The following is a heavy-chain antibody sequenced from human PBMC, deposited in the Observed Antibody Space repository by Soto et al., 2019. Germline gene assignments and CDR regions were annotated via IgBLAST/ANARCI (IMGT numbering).Heavy chain of an antibody. D-gene: IGHD3-3*02. CDR1: GFTFSSYA. J-gene: IGHJ4*02. CDR3: AKDYRIFGVAAYYFDY. CDR2: ISGSGGST. V-gene: IGHV3-23*01. Sequence: GGSLRLSCAASGFTFSSYAMSWVRQAPGKGLEWVSAISGSGGSTYYAGSVKGRFTISRDNSKNTLYLQMNSLRAEDTAVYYCAKDYRIFGVAAYYFDYWGQGTLVTVSS.